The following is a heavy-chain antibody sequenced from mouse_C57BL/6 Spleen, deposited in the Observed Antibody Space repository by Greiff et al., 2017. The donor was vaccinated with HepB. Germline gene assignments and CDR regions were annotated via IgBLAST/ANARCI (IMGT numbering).Heavy chain of an antibody. CDR1: GFTFSSYA. CDR3: TSSDGYYAMDY. J-gene: IGHJ4*01. CDR2: ISSGGDYI. V-gene: IGHV5-9-1*02. Sequence: EVQVVESGEGLVKPGGSLKLSCAASGFTFSSYAMSWVRQTPEKRLEWVAYISSGGDYIYYADTVKGRFTISRDNARNTLYLQMSSLKSDDTAMYYCTSSDGYYAMDYWGQGTSVTVSS. D-gene: IGHD2-3*01.